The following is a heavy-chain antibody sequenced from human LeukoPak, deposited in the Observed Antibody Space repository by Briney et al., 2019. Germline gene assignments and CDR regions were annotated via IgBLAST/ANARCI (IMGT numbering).Heavy chain of an antibody. Sequence: GGSLRLSCAVSVFTFSNAWMSCVRQAPGKGLEWGGHIKSKTDGETTSYATRVKGRFTSSRDGSKNTLYLQFSRLSAEDTGLYYCTTEWVPASVAFDIWGQGTLVTVSS. V-gene: IGHV3-15*01. CDR1: VFTFSNAW. CDR2: IKSKTDGETT. J-gene: IGHJ4*02. D-gene: IGHD1-26*01. CDR3: TTEWVPASVAFDI.